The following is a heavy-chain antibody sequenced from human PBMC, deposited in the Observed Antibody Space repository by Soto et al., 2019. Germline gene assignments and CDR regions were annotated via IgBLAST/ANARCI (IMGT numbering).Heavy chain of an antibody. Sequence: ASETLSLTCTVSGGSISSGGYYWSWIRQHPGKGLEWIGYIYYSGSTYYNPSLKSRVTISVDTSKNQFSLKLSSVTAADTAVYYCAREGINMVRGVTRAVYYYYGMDVWGQGTTVTVSS. V-gene: IGHV4-31*03. CDR1: GGSISSGGYY. D-gene: IGHD3-10*01. J-gene: IGHJ6*02. CDR3: AREGINMVRGVTRAVYYYYGMDV. CDR2: IYYSGST.